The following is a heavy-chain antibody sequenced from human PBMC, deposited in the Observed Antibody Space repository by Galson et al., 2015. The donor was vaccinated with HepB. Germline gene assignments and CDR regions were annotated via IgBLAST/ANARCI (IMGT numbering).Heavy chain of an antibody. CDR1: GFTFSSSA. J-gene: IGHJ1*01. D-gene: IGHD1-26*01. CDR3: ARDSGYSGTNVLFHY. Sequence: SLRLSCAASGFTFSSSAMNWVRQAPVKGLERVSIVSGRGGFTYYADSVKGRFTISRDNSRNTLYLQMNSLRGEDTAVYFCARDSGYSGTNVLFHYWGLGTLVIVSS. V-gene: IGHV3-23*01. CDR2: VSGRGGFT.